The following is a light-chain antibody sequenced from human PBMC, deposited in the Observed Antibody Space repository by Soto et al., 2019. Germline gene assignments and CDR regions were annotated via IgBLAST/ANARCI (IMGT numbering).Light chain of an antibody. CDR2: DAS. CDR3: QQYGRSPFT. J-gene: IGKJ5*01. Sequence: EIVLTRSPGTLSLSPGERATLSCRASQSLGSTYLAWYQQKPGQAPRLLIYDASSRATDIPDRFSGSGSGTDFSLTITRLEPEDFAVYHCQQYGRSPFTFGQGTRLEIK. V-gene: IGKV3-20*01. CDR1: QSLGSTY.